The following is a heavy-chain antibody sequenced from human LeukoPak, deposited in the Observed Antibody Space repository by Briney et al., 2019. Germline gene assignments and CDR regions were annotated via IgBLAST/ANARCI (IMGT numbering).Heavy chain of an antibody. Sequence: GSSLKISCEGSGYSFTIYWIGWVRPMPGKGLELVGIISPGDSDTRDSPSFQGQVTISAYNSTSTAYLQWSSLKASDTAMYYCARGNNWFDPWGQGTLVTVSS. CDR1: GYSFTIYW. CDR2: ISPGDSDT. V-gene: IGHV5-51*01. CDR3: ARGNNWFDP. J-gene: IGHJ5*02.